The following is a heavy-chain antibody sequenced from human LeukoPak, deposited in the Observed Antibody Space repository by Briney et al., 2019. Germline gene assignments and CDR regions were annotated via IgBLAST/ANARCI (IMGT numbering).Heavy chain of an antibody. CDR2: INHSGST. D-gene: IGHD2-21*01. CDR3: ARDNGGDYWYSDI. CDR1: GGSFSGYY. Sequence: SETLSLTCAVYGGSFSGYYWSWIRQPPGKGLEWIGEINHSGSTNYNPSLKSRVTISVDTSKDQFSLKLSSVTAADTAVYYCARDNGGDYWYSDIWGRGTLVTVSS. J-gene: IGHJ2*01. V-gene: IGHV4-34*01.